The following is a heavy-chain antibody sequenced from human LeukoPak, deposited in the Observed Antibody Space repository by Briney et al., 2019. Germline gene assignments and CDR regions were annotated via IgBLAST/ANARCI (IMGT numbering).Heavy chain of an antibody. CDR2: INHSGST. D-gene: IGHD1-26*01. CDR1: GGSFSGYY. CDR3: ARYATYYYYGMDV. V-gene: IGHV4-34*01. J-gene: IGHJ6*02. Sequence: SETLSLTCAVYGGSFSGYYWSWIRQPPGKGLEWSGEINHSGSTNYNPSLKSRVTISVDTSKNQFSLKLSSVTAADTAVYYCARYATYYYYGMDVWGQGTTVTVSS.